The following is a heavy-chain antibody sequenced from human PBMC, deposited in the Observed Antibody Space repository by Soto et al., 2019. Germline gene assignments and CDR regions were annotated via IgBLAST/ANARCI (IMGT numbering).Heavy chain of an antibody. V-gene: IGHV1-2*04. CDR1: GHTFTGYY. CDR3: ARETAMVTLDY. J-gene: IGHJ4*02. Sequence: GASVKVSRKASGHTFTGYYMDWVRQAPGQGLEWMGWINPNSGGTNYAQKFQGWVTMTRDTSISTAYMELSRLRSDDTAVYYCARETAMVTLDYWGQGTLVTVSS. CDR2: INPNSGGT. D-gene: IGHD5-18*01.